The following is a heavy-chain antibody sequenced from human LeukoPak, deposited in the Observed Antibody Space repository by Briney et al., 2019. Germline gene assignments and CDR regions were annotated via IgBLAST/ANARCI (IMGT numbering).Heavy chain of an antibody. J-gene: IGHJ4*02. CDR3: AGRGNSLGCYSGSYSQFDY. CDR1: GCTFSSYA. V-gene: IGHV1-69*06. CDR2: IIPIFGTA. Sequence: ASVKVSCKASGCTFSSYAISWVRQAPGQGLEWMGRIIPIFGTANYAQKFQGRVTITADKSTSTAYMALSSLRSEDTAVYYCAGRGNSLGCYSGSYSQFDYWGQGTLVTVSS. D-gene: IGHD1-26*01.